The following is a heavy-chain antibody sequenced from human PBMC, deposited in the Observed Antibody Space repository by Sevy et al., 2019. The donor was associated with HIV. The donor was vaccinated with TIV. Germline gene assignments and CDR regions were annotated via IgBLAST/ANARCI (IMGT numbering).Heavy chain of an antibody. Sequence: GGSLRLSCAVSGFSFDSYGMTWVRQAPGKGLEWVSAISGSGTRTYYADSVKGRFIISRDNSKNTLDLQMNRLRAEDTAIYYCAKGGGGHYDPDEIAYYFYYYNMDVWGKRTTVTVSS. CDR3: AKGGGGHYDPDEIAYYFYYYNMDV. CDR2: ISGSGTRT. V-gene: IGHV3-23*01. J-gene: IGHJ6*03. D-gene: IGHD3-22*01. CDR1: GFSFDSYG.